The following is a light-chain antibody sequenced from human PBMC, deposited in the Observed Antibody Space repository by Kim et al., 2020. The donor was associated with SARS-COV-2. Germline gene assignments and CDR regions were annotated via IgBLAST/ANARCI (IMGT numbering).Light chain of an antibody. CDR3: QQSYSNPQT. J-gene: IGKJ1*01. Sequence: DIQMTQSPSSLSANVGDRVTITCRASQNIRTYLNWYQQKLGTAPKFLIYGASTLQSDVPPRFSGSGSGTNFSITISSLQPEDFATYYCQQSYSNPQTFGQGTKVDIK. V-gene: IGKV1-39*01. CDR2: GAS. CDR1: QNIRTY.